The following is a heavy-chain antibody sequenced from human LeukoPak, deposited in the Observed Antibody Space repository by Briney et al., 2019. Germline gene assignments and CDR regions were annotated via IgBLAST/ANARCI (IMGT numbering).Heavy chain of an antibody. J-gene: IGHJ6*03. Sequence: PGGSLRLSCAASGFTFSSYSMNWVRQAPGKGLEWVSYISSSGSTIYYADSVKGRFTISRDNAKNSLYLQMNSLRAEDTAVYYCARVGNSGYGNYYYYYMDVWGKGTTVTISS. CDR2: ISSSGSTI. CDR3: ARVGNSGYGNYYYYYMDV. D-gene: IGHD5-12*01. V-gene: IGHV3-48*04. CDR1: GFTFSSYS.